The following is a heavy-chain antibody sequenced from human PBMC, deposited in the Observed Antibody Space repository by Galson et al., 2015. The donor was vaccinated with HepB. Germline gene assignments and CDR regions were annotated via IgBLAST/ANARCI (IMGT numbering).Heavy chain of an antibody. J-gene: IGHJ5*01. V-gene: IGHV3-23*01. CDR2: ITGSGGMT. CDR3: VKFRGIGSYMSYWFDC. D-gene: IGHD3-10*01. CDR1: GFTFRTYA. Sequence: SLRLSCAASGFTFRTYAMTWVRQAPGKGLEWVSGITGSGGMTFYADSVKGRFTISRDNSKNTLYLQMNSLRAEDTAVYYCVKFRGIGSYMSYWFDCWGQGTLATVSS.